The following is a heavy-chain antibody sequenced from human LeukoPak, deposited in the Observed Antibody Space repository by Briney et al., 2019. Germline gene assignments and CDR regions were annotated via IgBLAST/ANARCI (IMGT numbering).Heavy chain of an antibody. V-gene: IGHV3-23*01. J-gene: IGHJ4*02. CDR3: AKAANYYDSSGYYVHYFDY. CDR2: ISGSGGRT. CDR1: GFTFSSYA. Sequence: GGSLRLSCAASGFTFSSYAMSWIRQAPGKGLEWVSVISGSGGRTYYTDSVKGRFTISRDNSKNTLYLQMNSLRAEDTAVYYCAKAANYYDSSGYYVHYFDYWGQGTLVTVSS. D-gene: IGHD3-22*01.